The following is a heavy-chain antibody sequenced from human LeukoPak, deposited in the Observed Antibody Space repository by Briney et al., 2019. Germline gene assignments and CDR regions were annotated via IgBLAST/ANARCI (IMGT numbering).Heavy chain of an antibody. D-gene: IGHD3-10*01. CDR3: ARLTWVRGVLFDY. V-gene: IGHV4-38-2*02. CDR2: IYYSGST. J-gene: IGHJ4*02. Sequence: SETLSLTCTVSGYSISSGYYWGWIRQPPGKGLEWIGSIYYSGSTYYNPSLKSRVTISVDTSKSQFSLKLSSVTAADTAVYYCARLTWVRGVLFDYWGQGTLVTVSS. CDR1: GYSISSGYY.